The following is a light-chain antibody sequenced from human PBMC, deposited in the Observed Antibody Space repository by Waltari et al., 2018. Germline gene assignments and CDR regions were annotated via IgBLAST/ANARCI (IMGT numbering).Light chain of an antibody. CDR2: DVS. Sequence: QSALPQPASVSGSPGQSVTIFCAGTSNHVGGYNSASWDQEHPGQAPRVIIYDVSDRPSGFSDRFSGSKSGNTASLTISGLQAEDEADYYCSSQSSNDVVLFGGGTKLTVL. J-gene: IGLJ2*01. CDR3: SSQSSNDVVL. V-gene: IGLV2-14*01. CDR1: SNHVGGYNS.